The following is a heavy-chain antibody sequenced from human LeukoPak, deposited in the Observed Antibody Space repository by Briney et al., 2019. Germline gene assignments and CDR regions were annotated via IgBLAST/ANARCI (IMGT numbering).Heavy chain of an antibody. CDR3: AELGITMIGGV. V-gene: IGHV3-48*04. Sequence: GGSLRLSCVASGFTFSSYSMNWVRQAPGKGLEWVSYISSGGSTIYYADSVKGRFTISRDNAKNSLYLQMNSLRAEDTAVYYCAELGITMIGGVWGKGTTVTISS. CDR2: ISSGGSTI. J-gene: IGHJ6*04. D-gene: IGHD3-10*02. CDR1: GFTFSSYS.